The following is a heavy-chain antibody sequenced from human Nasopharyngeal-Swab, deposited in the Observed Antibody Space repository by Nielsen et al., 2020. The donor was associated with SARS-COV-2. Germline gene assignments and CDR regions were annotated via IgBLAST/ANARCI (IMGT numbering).Heavy chain of an antibody. V-gene: IGHV3-7*03. CDR3: ARNDFWSGYYKVPMDV. D-gene: IGHD3-3*01. J-gene: IGHJ6*03. Sequence: RQAPGQGLEWVANIKQDGSEKYYVDSVKGRFTISRDNAKNSLYLQMNSLRAEDTAVYYCARNDFWSGYYKVPMDVWGKGTTVTVSS. CDR2: IKQDGSEK.